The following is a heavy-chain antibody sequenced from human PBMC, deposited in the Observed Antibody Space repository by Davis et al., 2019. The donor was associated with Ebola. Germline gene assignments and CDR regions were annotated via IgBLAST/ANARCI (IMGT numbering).Heavy chain of an antibody. CDR2: IYYSGST. V-gene: IGHV4-59*01. D-gene: IGHD5-12*01. CDR1: GGSISSYS. CDR3: ARTYSGYDSFDY. J-gene: IGHJ4*02. Sequence: SETLSLTCTVSGGSISSYSWNWIRQPPGKGLEWIGYIYYSGSTNYNPSLKSRVTISVDTSKNQFSLKLSSVTAADTAVYYCARTYSGYDSFDYWGQGTLVTVSS.